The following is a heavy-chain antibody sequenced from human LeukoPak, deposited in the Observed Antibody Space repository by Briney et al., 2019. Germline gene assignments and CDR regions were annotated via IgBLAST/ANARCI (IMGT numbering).Heavy chain of an antibody. J-gene: IGHJ4*02. CDR3: AREVPAAAGTSFDY. CDR1: GGSISSYY. V-gene: IGHV4-59*01. Sequence: SETLSLTCTVSGGSISSYYWSWIGQPPGKGLEWIGYIYYSGSTNYNPSLKSRFTISVDTSKNQFSLKLSSVTAADTAVYYCAREVPAAAGTSFDYWGQGTLVTVSS. CDR2: IYYSGST. D-gene: IGHD6-13*01.